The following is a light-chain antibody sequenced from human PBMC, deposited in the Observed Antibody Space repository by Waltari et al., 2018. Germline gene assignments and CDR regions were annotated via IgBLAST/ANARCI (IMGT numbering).Light chain of an antibody. CDR2: LGS. Sequence: IVMTQSSLSLPVTTGEPASISCKSSQSLLHRNGYNYLSWYLQKPVQSPQLLIYLGSNRASGVPDRFSGSGSGTDFTLKISRVEAEDVGVYYCMQALQTRTFGPGTKVDIK. CDR1: QSLLHRNGYNY. V-gene: IGKV2-28*01. CDR3: MQALQTRT. J-gene: IGKJ3*01.